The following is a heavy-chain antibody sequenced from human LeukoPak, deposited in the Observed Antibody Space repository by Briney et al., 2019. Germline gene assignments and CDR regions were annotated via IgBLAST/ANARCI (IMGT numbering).Heavy chain of an antibody. D-gene: IGHD2-8*02. J-gene: IGHJ4*02. CDR2: IYYSGTT. CDR3: ARRRDYWVIDY. CDR1: GGSISRSYY. V-gene: IGHV4-39*01. Sequence: SETLSLTCTGSGGSISRSYYWDWIRQPPGKGLEWIGISIYYSGTTYYNPSLKSRVTISVDTSKNQFSLKLSSVTAADTAVYYCARRRDYWVIDYWGQGTLVTVSS.